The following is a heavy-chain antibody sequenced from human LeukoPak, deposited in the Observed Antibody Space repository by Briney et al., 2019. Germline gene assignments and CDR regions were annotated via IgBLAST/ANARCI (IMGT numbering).Heavy chain of an antibody. CDR1: GGSISSYY. V-gene: IGHV4-59*01. J-gene: IGHJ4*02. Sequence: PSETLSLTCTVSGGSISSYYWSWIRQPPGKGLEWIGYIYYSGSTNYNPSLKGRVTISVDTSKNQFSLKLSSVTAADTAVYYCASGITGTTLDYWGQETLVTVSS. CDR2: IYYSGST. CDR3: ASGITGTTLDY. D-gene: IGHD1-20*01.